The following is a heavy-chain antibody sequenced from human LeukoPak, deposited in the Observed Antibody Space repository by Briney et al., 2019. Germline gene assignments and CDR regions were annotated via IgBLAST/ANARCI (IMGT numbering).Heavy chain of an antibody. V-gene: IGHV3-7*01. J-gene: IGHJ4*02. Sequence: GGSLRLSCAASGFTFRTYWMSWVRQAPGKGLEWVANINQDGNEKYSVDSVKGRFTISRDNAKNTLYLQMNSLRAEDTAVYYCARDNEYCTGGTCRLDYWGQGALVTVSS. CDR1: GFTFRTYW. CDR2: INQDGNEK. D-gene: IGHD2-15*01. CDR3: ARDNEYCTGGTCRLDY.